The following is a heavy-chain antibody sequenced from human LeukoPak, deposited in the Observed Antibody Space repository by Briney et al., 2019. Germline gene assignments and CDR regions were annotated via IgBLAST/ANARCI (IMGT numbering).Heavy chain of an antibody. J-gene: IGHJ4*01. CDR2: ISGSGGST. V-gene: IGHV3-23*01. CDR3: AKVSLPSSLVTGRFDY. CDR1: GFTFSSYA. D-gene: IGHD3-9*01. Sequence: PGGSLRLPCAASGFTFSSYAMSWVRQAPGKGLEWVSAISGSGGSTYYADSVKGRFTISRDNSKNTLYLQMNSLRAEDTAEYDCAKVSLPSSLVTGRFDYWGHGTLVTVSS.